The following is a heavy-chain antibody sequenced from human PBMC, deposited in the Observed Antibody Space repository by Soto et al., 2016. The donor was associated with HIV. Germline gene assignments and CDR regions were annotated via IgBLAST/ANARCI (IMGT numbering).Heavy chain of an antibody. CDR1: GFTFSGSA. J-gene: IGHJ3*02. CDR2: IRTKTNNYAT. Sequence: EAQLVESGGGLVLPGGSLKLSCAASGFTFSGSALHWVRQASGKGLEWVGRIRTKTNNYATAYGASVKGRFTISRDDSKNTTYLQLNSLKIEDTAVYYCTRGPEGAFDIWGQGTMVTVSS. V-gene: IGHV3-73*01. CDR3: TRGPEGAFDI.